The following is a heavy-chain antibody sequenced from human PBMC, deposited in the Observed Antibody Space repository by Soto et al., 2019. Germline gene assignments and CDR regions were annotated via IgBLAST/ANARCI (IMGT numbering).Heavy chain of an antibody. J-gene: IGHJ6*02. CDR1: GGTFSSYA. V-gene: IGHV1-69*06. CDR3: ARGGNIVVVPAALGDTYYYYGMDV. Sequence: GASVKVSCKASGGTFSSYAISWVRQAPGQGLEWMGGIIPIFGTANYAQKFQGRVTITADKSTSTAYMELSSLRSEDTAVYYCARGGNIVVVPAALGDTYYYYGMDVWGQGTTVTVSS. D-gene: IGHD2-2*01. CDR2: IIPIFGTA.